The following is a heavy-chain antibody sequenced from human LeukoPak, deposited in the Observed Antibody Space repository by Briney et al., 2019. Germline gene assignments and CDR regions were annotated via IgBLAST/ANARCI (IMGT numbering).Heavy chain of an antibody. D-gene: IGHD2-2*01. V-gene: IGHV3-15*01. CDR3: ARDFPTVTSWYYFDY. J-gene: IGHJ4*02. CDR1: GFTFSDAW. CDR2: IKSKTDGGTI. Sequence: PGGSLRLSCAGSGFTFSDAWMSWVRQAPGKGLEWVGRIKSKTDGGTIDYAAPVKGRFTISRDDSRNSLYLQMNSLKTDDTAVYYCARDFPTVTSWYYFDYWGQGALVVVSS.